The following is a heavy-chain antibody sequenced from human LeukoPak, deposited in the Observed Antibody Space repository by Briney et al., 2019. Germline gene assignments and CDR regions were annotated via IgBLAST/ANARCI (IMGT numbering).Heavy chain of an antibody. J-gene: IGHJ5*02. CDR1: GFTFTSYG. CDR3: AKILRESMDWLDL. D-gene: IGHD6-6*01. Sequence: GGSLRLSCAASGFTFTSYGMHWARQAPGKGLEWVALISDDGKKKVYADPVKGRFTISRDNSRKILCLQMNSLRPEDTAVYYCAKILRESMDWLDLWGQGTRVTVSS. V-gene: IGHV3-30*18. CDR2: ISDDGKKK.